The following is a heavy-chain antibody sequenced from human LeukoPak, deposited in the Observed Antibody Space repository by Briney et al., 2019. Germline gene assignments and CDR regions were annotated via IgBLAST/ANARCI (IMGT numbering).Heavy chain of an antibody. V-gene: IGHV4-59*08. CDR1: GGSISSYY. J-gene: IGHJ3*02. D-gene: IGHD6-19*01. CDR2: IYYSGST. Sequence: PSETLSLTCTVSGGSISSYYWSWIRQPPGKGLEWIGYIYYSGSTNYNPSLKSRVTISVDTSKNQFSLKLSSVTAADTAVYYCARQWRYSSGWDDSRGGDAFDIWGQGTMVTVSS. CDR3: ARQWRYSSGWDDSRGGDAFDI.